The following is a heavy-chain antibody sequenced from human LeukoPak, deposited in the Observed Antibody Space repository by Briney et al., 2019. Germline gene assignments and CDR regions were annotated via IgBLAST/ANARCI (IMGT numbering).Heavy chain of an antibody. V-gene: IGHV1-2*02. CDR3: ARTASLGDPLYYYDSSAPRWDYYFDY. J-gene: IGHJ4*02. CDR2: INPNSGGT. D-gene: IGHD3-22*01. CDR1: GYTFTGYY. Sequence: ASVKVSCKASGYTFTGYYMHWVRQAPGQGLEWMGWINPNSGGTNYAQKFQGRVTMTRDTSISTAYMELSRLRSDDTAVYYCARTASLGDPLYYYDSSAPRWDYYFDYWGQGTLVTVSS.